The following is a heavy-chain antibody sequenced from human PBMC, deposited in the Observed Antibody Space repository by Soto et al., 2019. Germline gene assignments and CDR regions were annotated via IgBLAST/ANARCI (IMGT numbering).Heavy chain of an antibody. J-gene: IGHJ6*02. V-gene: IGHV4-34*01. Sequence: QVQLQQWGAGLLKPSETLSLTCAVYGGSFSGYYWSWIRQPPGKGLEWIGEINHSGSTNYNPSLTSRVTISVDTSKNQFSLKLSSVTAADTAVYYCARVTGRYYYGMAVWGQGTTVTVSS. CDR1: GGSFSGYY. CDR3: ARVTGRYYYGMAV. CDR2: INHSGST.